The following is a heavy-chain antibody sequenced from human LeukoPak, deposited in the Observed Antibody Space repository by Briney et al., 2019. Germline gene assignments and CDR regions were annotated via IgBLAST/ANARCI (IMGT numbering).Heavy chain of an antibody. CDR1: GFTFSSYA. D-gene: IGHD3-22*01. V-gene: IGHV3-23*01. CDR2: ISGSGGSI. J-gene: IGHJ4*02. Sequence: GGSLRLSCAASGFTFSSYAMNWVRQAPGKGLEWVSTISGSGGSIYYADSVRGRFTISRDNSKNTLYLQMNSLRAEDTAVYYCAKRGYYYDSSGFYYFDYWGQGTLVTVSS. CDR3: AKRGYYYDSSGFYYFDY.